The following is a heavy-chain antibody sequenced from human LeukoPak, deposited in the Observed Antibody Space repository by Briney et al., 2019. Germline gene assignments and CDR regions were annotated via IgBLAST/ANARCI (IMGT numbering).Heavy chain of an antibody. CDR2: IYTSGST. CDR1: GGSISSGSYY. J-gene: IGHJ4*02. V-gene: IGHV4-61*02. Sequence: SETLSLTCTVSGGSISSGSYYWSWIRQPAGKGLEWIGRIYTSGSTNYNPSLKSRVTISVDTSKNLFSLKLSSVTAADTAVYYCASSNAIPKYYFDYWGQGTLVTVSS. D-gene: IGHD2-8*01. CDR3: ASSNAIPKYYFDY.